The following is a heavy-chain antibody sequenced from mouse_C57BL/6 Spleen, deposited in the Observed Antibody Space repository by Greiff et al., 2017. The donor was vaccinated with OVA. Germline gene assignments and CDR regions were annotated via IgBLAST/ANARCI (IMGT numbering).Heavy chain of an antibody. CDR1: GYTFTSYW. V-gene: IGHV1-74*01. D-gene: IGHD2-1*01. J-gene: IGHJ3*01. Sequence: VQLQQPGAELVKPGASVKVSCKASGYTFTSYWMNWVKQSPGQGLEWIGRIHPSDSDTTYNQKFKGKATLTVAKSSSTAYMLFSSLTSEDSAVYYCAINDGNSWFAYWGQGTLVTVSA. CDR2: IHPSDSDT. CDR3: AINDGNSWFAY.